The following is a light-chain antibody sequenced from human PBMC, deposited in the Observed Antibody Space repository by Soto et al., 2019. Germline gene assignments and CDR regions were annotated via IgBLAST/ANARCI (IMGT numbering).Light chain of an antibody. V-gene: IGKV3-20*01. J-gene: IGKJ5*01. CDR2: GAS. Sequence: EVVMTQSPATLSVSPGERATLSCRASQSVSSSYLAWYQKKPGQAPRLLIYGASSRATGIPDRVSGSGSGTDFTLTISRLEPEDFAVYDCQQYGSSPITFGQGTRLEIK. CDR1: QSVSSSY. CDR3: QQYGSSPIT.